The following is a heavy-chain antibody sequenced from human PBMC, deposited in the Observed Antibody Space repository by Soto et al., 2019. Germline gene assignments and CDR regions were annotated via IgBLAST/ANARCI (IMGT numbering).Heavy chain of an antibody. D-gene: IGHD2-2*01. CDR2: IWYDGSNK. V-gene: IGHV3-30*18. Sequence: QVQLEESGGGVIQHGRSLRLSCTASGFTFSSYGMHWVRHAPGKGLEWVAVIWYDGSNKYYADSVKGRFTISRDNSKNTLYLQMNSLRAEDTAVYYCAKDDWPGYCSSTSCPNPDYWGQGTLVTVSS. CDR3: AKDDWPGYCSSTSCPNPDY. CDR1: GFTFSSYG. J-gene: IGHJ4*02.